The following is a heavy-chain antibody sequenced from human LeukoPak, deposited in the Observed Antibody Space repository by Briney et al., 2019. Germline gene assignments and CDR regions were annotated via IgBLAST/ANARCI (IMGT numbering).Heavy chain of an antibody. CDR2: ISSASTHI. CDR1: GFTFNIHT. CDR3: ARDTDGYSYGLNYCDY. Sequence: GGSLRLSCVASGFTFNIHTMNGVRQAPGKGLEWVSSISSASTHIYSADSVKGRFTISRDNAKNSLYLQMNSLRAEDTAVYYCARDTDGYSYGLNYCDYWGQGALVTVSS. J-gene: IGHJ4*02. D-gene: IGHD5-18*01. V-gene: IGHV3-21*01.